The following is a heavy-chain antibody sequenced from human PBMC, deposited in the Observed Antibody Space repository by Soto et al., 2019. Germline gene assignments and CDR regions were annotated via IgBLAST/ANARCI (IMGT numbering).Heavy chain of an antibody. Sequence: ASVKVSCKASGYSFINYDINWVRQAPGRGLEWMGWMNPNSGNTNYAQKFQGRVTMTTDTSTSTAYMELRSLRSDDTAVYYCAREGDGTSAFDIWGQGTMVTVSS. CDR1: GYSFINYD. V-gene: IGHV1-18*01. D-gene: IGHD6-13*01. CDR3: AREGDGTSAFDI. CDR2: MNPNSGNT. J-gene: IGHJ3*02.